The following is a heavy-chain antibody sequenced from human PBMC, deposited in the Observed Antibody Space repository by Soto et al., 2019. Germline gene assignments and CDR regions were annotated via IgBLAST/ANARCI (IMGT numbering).Heavy chain of an antibody. V-gene: IGHV4-4*02. Sequence: QVQLQESGPGLVKPSGTLSLTCAVSGGSISSSNWWSWVRQPPGKGLAWIGEIYHSGSTNYNPSLQSRVTISVDKSQNQFSLKLSSVTAADTAVYYCVRVAVAWTRVDYWGQGTLVTVSS. CDR1: GGSISSSNW. CDR2: IYHSGST. J-gene: IGHJ4*02. CDR3: VRVAVAWTRVDY. D-gene: IGHD6-19*01.